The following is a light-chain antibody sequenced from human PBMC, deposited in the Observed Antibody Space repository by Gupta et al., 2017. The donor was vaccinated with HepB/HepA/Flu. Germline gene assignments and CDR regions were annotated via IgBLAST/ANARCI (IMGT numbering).Light chain of an antibody. CDR2: QES. Sequence: SYELTQPPSVSVSPGPTASITCSGDKLGDKYACWYQQKPGQSPVLVIYQESKRPSGIPERFSGSNSGNTATLTISGTQAMDEADYYCQAWDSSTVVFGGGTKLTGL. J-gene: IGLJ2*01. V-gene: IGLV3-1*01. CDR1: KLGDKY. CDR3: QAWDSSTVV.